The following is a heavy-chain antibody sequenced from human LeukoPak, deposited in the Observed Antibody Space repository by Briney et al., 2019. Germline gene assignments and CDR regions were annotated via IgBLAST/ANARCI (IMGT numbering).Heavy chain of an antibody. CDR1: GGSISGSGSSYY. CDR3: ARGALSQYCSGGCCQSRAYFQH. CDR2: IYYSGST. Sequence: SETLSLTCTVSGGSISGSGSSYYWVWIRQPPGKGLEWIGSIYYSGSTYYNPSLKSRVTISVDRSKNQFSLKLSSVTAADTAVYYCARGALSQYCSGGCCQSRAYFQHWGQGTLVTVSS. D-gene: IGHD2-15*01. J-gene: IGHJ1*01. V-gene: IGHV4-39*07.